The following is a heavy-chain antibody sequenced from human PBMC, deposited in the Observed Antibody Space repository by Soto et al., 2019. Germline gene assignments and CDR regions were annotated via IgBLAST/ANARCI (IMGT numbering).Heavy chain of an antibody. J-gene: IGHJ4*02. V-gene: IGHV3-66*01. D-gene: IGHD3-3*01. Sequence: GGSLRLSCAASGFTVTNYFMTWVRQAPGKGLEWVSVISSGGGTYYADSVKGRFTISRDNSKNTLYLQMNTLRAEDTAVYYCARDEFGAAYDFWQGGQGTLVTVSS. CDR3: ARDEFGAAYDFWQ. CDR1: GFTVTNYF. CDR2: ISSGGGT.